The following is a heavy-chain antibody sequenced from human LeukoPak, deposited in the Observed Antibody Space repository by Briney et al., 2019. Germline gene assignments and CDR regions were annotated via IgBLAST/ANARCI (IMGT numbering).Heavy chain of an antibody. CDR3: ARDSLGDPTYYFDY. D-gene: IGHD3-10*01. Sequence: GGSLRLSCEASGFTFNIFSMNWVRQAPGKGLEWLSYIGGNTGIIWYADSVKGRFTISRDNSKNTLYLQMNSLRAEDTAVYYCARDSLGDPTYYFDYWGQGTLVTVSS. V-gene: IGHV3-48*01. CDR2: IGGNTGII. CDR1: GFTFNIFS. J-gene: IGHJ4*02.